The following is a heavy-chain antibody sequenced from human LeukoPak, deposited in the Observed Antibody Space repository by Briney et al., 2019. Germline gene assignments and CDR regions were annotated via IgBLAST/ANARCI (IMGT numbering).Heavy chain of an antibody. D-gene: IGHD4-11*01. V-gene: IGHV4-31*03. CDR2: IYYSGST. J-gene: IGHJ3*02. CDR1: GGSISSGGYY. Sequence: PSETLSLTCTVSGGSISSGGYYWSWIRQHPGKGLEWIGYIYYSGSTYYNPSLKSRVTISVDTSKSQFSLKLSSVTAADTAVYYCAREVYRVSHDAFDIWGQGTMVTVSS. CDR3: AREVYRVSHDAFDI.